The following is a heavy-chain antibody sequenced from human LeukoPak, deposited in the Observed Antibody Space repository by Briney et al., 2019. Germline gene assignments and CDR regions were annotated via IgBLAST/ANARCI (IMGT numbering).Heavy chain of an antibody. D-gene: IGHD7-27*01. J-gene: IGHJ4*02. V-gene: IGHV3-48*03. CDR3: VRALMGTSDH. CDR1: GFTFTTYE. Sequence: GGSLRLSCAASGFTFTTYEMNWVRQAPGPGLEWVSYISGSGSSIYYADSVEGRFTISRDNAKHSLYLQMNSLRAEDTAVYYCVRALMGTSDHWGQGSLVTVSS. CDR2: ISGSGSSI.